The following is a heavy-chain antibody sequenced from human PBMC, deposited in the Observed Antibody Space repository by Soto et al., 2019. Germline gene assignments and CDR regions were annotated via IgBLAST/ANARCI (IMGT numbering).Heavy chain of an antibody. CDR2: IKSKTDGGTT. D-gene: IGHD2-15*01. J-gene: IGHJ3*02. V-gene: IGHV3-15*01. CDR3: TTDEGNCSGGSCYDGDAFDI. CDR1: GFTFSNAW. Sequence: GGSLRLSCAASGFTFSNAWMSWVRQAPGKGLEWVGRIKSKTDGGTTDYAAPVKGRFTISRDDSNNTLYLQMNSLKTEDTAVYYCTTDEGNCSGGSCYDGDAFDIWGQGTMVTVSS.